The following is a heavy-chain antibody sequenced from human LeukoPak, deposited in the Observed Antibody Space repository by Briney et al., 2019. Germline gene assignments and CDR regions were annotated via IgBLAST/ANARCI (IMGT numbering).Heavy chain of an antibody. CDR3: ATDNGSGWYWRFDP. D-gene: IGHD6-19*01. CDR2: FDPEDGET. Sequence: ASVKVSCKASGYTFTSYYMHWVRQAPGKGLEWMGGFDPEDGETIYAQKFQGRVTMTEDTSTDTAYMELSSLRSEDTAVYYCATDNGSGWYWRFDPWGQGTLVTVSS. J-gene: IGHJ5*02. CDR1: GYTFTSYY. V-gene: IGHV1-24*01.